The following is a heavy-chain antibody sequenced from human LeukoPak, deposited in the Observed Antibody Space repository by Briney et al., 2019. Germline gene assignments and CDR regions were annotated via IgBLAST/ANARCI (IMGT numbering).Heavy chain of an antibody. J-gene: IGHJ6*03. V-gene: IGHV7-4-1*02. CDR2: INTKTGNP. D-gene: IGHD4-17*01. CDR3: ARYDGDYSYYYYMEV. Sequence: GASVKVSCKASGYTFTNYAINWVRQAPGQGLEWMGWINTKTGNPSFAQGFTGRFVFSFDTSISTAYLQITSLKAEDTAVYYCARYDGDYSYYYYMEVWGKGTTVTVSS. CDR1: GYTFTNYA.